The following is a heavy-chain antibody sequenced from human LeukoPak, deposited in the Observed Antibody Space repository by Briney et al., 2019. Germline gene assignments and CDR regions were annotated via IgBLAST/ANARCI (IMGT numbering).Heavy chain of an antibody. D-gene: IGHD3-22*01. Sequence: GGSLRLSCAASGFTFSSYNMNWVRQAPGKGLEWVSYISSSSGYIYYADSVMGRFTISRDNAKNSLYLQMNSLRAEDTAVYYCAKVGGYYYDSSGIDYWGQGTLVTVSS. J-gene: IGHJ4*02. CDR3: AKVGGYYYDSSGIDY. CDR2: ISSSSGYI. CDR1: GFTFSSYN. V-gene: IGHV3-21*04.